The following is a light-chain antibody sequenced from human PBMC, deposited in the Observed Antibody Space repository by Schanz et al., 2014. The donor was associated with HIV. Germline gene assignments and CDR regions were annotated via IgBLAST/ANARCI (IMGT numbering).Light chain of an antibody. CDR1: SSDVGGYND. V-gene: IGLV2-14*03. J-gene: IGLJ1*01. CDR2: DVS. Sequence: QSVLTQPASVSGSPGQSITISCTGTSSDVGGYNDVSWYQQHPGKAPKLMIYDVSYRPSGVSNRFSGSKSGNTASLTISGLQAEDEADYYCSSLSTSGAPVFGTGTKLTVL. CDR3: SSLSTSGAPV.